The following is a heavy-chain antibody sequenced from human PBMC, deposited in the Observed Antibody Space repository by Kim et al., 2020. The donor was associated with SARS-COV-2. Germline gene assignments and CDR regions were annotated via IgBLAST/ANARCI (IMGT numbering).Heavy chain of an antibody. CDR3: ARGRGGFTSSSYPRNVMDRPIFDY. CDR2: INHSGST. V-gene: IGHV4-34*01. CDR1: GGSFSGYY. D-gene: IGHD6-13*01. J-gene: IGHJ4*02. Sequence: SETLSLTCAVYGGSFSGYYWSWIRQPPGKGLEWIGEINHSGSTNYNPSLKSRVTISVDTSKNQFSLKLSSVTAADTAVYYCARGRGGFTSSSYPRNVMDRPIFDYWGQGTLVTVSS.